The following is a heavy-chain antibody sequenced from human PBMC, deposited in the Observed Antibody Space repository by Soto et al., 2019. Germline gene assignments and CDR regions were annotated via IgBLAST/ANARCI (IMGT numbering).Heavy chain of an antibody. V-gene: IGHV1-8*01. Sequence: EASVKVSCKASGYTFTSYDINWVRQATGQGLEWMGWMNPNSGNTGYAQKFQGRVTMTRNTSISTAYMELNSLRDEDTAVYYCASYPDYGDNNAFDIWGQGTLVTVSS. J-gene: IGHJ3*02. CDR1: GYTFTSYD. D-gene: IGHD4-17*01. CDR2: MNPNSGNT. CDR3: ASYPDYGDNNAFDI.